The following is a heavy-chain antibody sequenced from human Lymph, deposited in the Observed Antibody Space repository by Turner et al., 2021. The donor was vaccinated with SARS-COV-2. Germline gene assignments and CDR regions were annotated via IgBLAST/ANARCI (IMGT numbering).Heavy chain of an antibody. CDR1: GGSISSGDYY. V-gene: IGHV4-30-4*01. Sequence: QLQLQESGPGLVKPSQTLSLTCTVSGGSISSGDYYWSWSRQPPGKGLEWIGYIYYSGSTYYNPSLKSRVTISVDTSKNQFSLKLSSVTAADTAVYYCARVVVLRRAYFDYWGQGTLVTVSS. J-gene: IGHJ4*02. D-gene: IGHD2-8*01. CDR2: IYYSGST. CDR3: ARVVVLRRAYFDY.